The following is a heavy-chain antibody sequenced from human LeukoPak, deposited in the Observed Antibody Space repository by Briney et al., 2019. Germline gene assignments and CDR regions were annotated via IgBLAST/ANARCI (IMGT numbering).Heavy chain of an antibody. CDR3: ARETGTRITIFGVDYYYYYMDV. D-gene: IGHD3-3*01. CDR2: ISSSGSTI. CDR1: GFTLSDYY. V-gene: IGHV3-11*01. Sequence: GGSLRLSCAASGFTLSDYYMSWIRQAPGKGLEWVSYISSSGSTIYYADSVKGRFTISRDNAKNSLYLQMNSLRAEDTAVYYCARETGTRITIFGVDYYYYYMDVWGKGTTVTVSS. J-gene: IGHJ6*03.